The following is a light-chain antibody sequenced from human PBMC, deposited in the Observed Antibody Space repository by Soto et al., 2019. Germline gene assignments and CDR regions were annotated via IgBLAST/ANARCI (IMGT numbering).Light chain of an antibody. CDR2: SNA. V-gene: IGLV1-40*01. CDR3: QSYDSSMTTDV. J-gene: IGLJ1*01. Sequence: QSALTQPPSVSEAPGQRVTISCTGTSSDIGAGYDVHWYQQLPGAAPKLLIYSNAIRPSGVPDRFSASKSGTSASLAITGLRAEDEADYYCQSYDSSMTTDVLGTGTKATVL. CDR1: SSDIGAGYD.